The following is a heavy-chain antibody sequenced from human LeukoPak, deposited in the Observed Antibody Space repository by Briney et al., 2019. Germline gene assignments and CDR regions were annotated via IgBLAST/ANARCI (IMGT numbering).Heavy chain of an antibody. CDR1: GYTFTSYA. Sequence: ASVKVSCKASGYTFTSYAMHWVRQAPGQRLEWMGWINAGNGNTKYSQKFQGRVTITRDTSASTAYMELSSLRSEDTAAYYCARDKHYYDSSGSYDAFDIWGQGTMVTVSS. V-gene: IGHV1-3*01. CDR3: ARDKHYYDSSGSYDAFDI. CDR2: INAGNGNT. D-gene: IGHD3-22*01. J-gene: IGHJ3*02.